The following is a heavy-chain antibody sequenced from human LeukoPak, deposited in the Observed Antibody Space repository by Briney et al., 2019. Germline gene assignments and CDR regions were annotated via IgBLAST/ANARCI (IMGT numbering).Heavy chain of an antibody. CDR3: ARRATTERGHSYGLDF. V-gene: IGHV3-21*01. Sequence: KPGGSLRLSCAASGFTFSSYSMNWVRQAPGKGLEWVSSISSSSSYIYYADSVKGRFTISRDNSRNTVYLQMNSLRAEDTAMYYCARRATTERGHSYGLDFWGQGTLVTVSS. D-gene: IGHD5-18*01. CDR2: ISSSSSYI. CDR1: GFTFSSYS. J-gene: IGHJ4*02.